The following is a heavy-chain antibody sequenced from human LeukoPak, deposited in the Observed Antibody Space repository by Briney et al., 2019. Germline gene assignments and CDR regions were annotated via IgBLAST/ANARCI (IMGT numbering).Heavy chain of an antibody. D-gene: IGHD3-10*01. Sequence: SETLSLTCSVSGSSINSYYWSWIRQPPGKGLEWIGEINHSGSTNYNPSLKSRLTISVDKSKNQFSLRLSSVTAADTAMYYCARVPNITLVRGVIRDWGQGTLVTVSS. J-gene: IGHJ4*02. CDR2: INHSGST. CDR1: GSSINSYY. V-gene: IGHV4-34*01. CDR3: ARVPNITLVRGVIRD.